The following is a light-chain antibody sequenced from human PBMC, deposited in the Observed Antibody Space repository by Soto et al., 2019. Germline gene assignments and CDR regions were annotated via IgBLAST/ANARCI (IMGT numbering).Light chain of an antibody. CDR3: QQYNNWPRGT. J-gene: IGKJ2*01. CDR1: QSVSSN. Sequence: EIVMTQSPATLSVSPGERATLSCRASQSVSSNLAWYQQKPGQAPRLLIYGASTRATRIPARFSGSGSGTEFTLTISSLQSEDFAVYYCQQYNNWPRGTFGQGTKLEIK. CDR2: GAS. V-gene: IGKV3-15*01.